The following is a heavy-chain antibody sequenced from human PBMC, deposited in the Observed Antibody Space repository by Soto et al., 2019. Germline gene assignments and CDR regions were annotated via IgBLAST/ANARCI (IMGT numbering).Heavy chain of an antibody. CDR2: IYPDDSET. J-gene: IGHJ4*02. CDR1: GYSFSTYW. Sequence: PGESLKISCKGSGYSFSTYWIAWVRQMPGKGLEWMGIIYPDDSETRYSPSFQGQVTISADKSTSTAYLQWTSLKASDSAMYYCARQGPGSYWGQGTLVTVSS. CDR3: ARQGPGSY. V-gene: IGHV5-51*01.